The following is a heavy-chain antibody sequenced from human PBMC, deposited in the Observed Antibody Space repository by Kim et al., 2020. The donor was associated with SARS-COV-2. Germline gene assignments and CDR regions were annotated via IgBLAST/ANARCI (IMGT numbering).Heavy chain of an antibody. D-gene: IGHD5-12*01. CDR1: GGSISSGGYY. Sequence: SETLSLTCTVSGGSISSGGYYWSWIRQHPRKGLEWIGYIYYSGSTYYNPSLRSRVTMSVDTSKNQFSLKLSSVTAADTAVYYCARGGYSGYDCDYWGQGT. V-gene: IGHV4-31*03. J-gene: IGHJ4*02. CDR2: IYYSGST. CDR3: ARGGYSGYDCDY.